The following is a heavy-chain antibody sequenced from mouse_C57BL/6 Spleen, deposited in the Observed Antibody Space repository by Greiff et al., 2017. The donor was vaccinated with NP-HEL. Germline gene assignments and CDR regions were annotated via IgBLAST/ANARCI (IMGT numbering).Heavy chain of an antibody. CDR2: IYPGDGDT. CDR3: ARRGTGTSWFAY. CDR1: GYAFSSSW. Sequence: QVQLQQSGPELVKPGASVKISCKASGYAFSSSWMNWVKQRPGKGLEWIGRIYPGDGDTNYNGKFKGKATLTADKSSSTAYMQLSSLTSEDSAVYFCARRGTGTSWFAYWGKGTLVTVSA. J-gene: IGHJ3*01. V-gene: IGHV1-82*01. D-gene: IGHD4-1*01.